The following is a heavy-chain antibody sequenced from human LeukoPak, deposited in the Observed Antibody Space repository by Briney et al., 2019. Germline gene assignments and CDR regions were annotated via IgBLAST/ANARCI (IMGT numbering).Heavy chain of an antibody. J-gene: IGHJ4*02. Sequence: GGSLRLSCVASGFTFDDYAMSWVRQAPGKGLEWVSGINWNGDNTVYADSVKGRFTISRDNAKNTLYLQMNSLRAEDTAVYYCAKAHYVWGSYRYHPLGYWGQGTLVTVSS. CDR2: INWNGDNT. V-gene: IGHV3-20*04. CDR1: GFTFDDYA. D-gene: IGHD3-16*02. CDR3: AKAHYVWGSYRYHPLGY.